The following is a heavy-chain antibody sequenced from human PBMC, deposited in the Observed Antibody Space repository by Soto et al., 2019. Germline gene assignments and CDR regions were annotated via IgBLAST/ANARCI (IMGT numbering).Heavy chain of an antibody. Sequence: SSETLSLTCTVSGGSVSSGSYYWSWIRQPPGKGLEWIGYIYYSGSTNYNPSLKSRVTISVDTSKNQFSLKLSSVTAADTAVYYCARDLRRYYDSSGFAAFDIWGQGTMVTVSS. J-gene: IGHJ3*02. CDR3: ARDLRRYYDSSGFAAFDI. CDR1: GGSVSSGSYY. D-gene: IGHD3-22*01. V-gene: IGHV4-61*01. CDR2: IYYSGST.